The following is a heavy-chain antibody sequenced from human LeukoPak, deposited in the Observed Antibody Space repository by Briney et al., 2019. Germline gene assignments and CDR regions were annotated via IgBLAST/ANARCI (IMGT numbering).Heavy chain of an antibody. V-gene: IGHV3-30*02. CDR1: GFTFSNYG. CDR3: AKDGYNYSDY. D-gene: IGHD5-24*01. Sequence: GGSLRLSCAASGFTFSNYGMHWDRQAPGKGLEWVAFIRYDGSNKDYADSVKGRFTISRDNSKNTLYLQMNSLRAEDTAVYYCAKDGYNYSDYWGQGTLVTVSS. J-gene: IGHJ4*02. CDR2: IRYDGSNK.